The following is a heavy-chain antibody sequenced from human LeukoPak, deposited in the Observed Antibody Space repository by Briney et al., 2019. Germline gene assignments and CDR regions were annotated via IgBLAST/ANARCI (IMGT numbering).Heavy chain of an antibody. CDR3: ARHSPDTTVINWYFDL. CDR1: GGSFSGYY. D-gene: IGHD4-17*01. Sequence: PSETLSLTCAVYGGSFSGYYWSWIRQPPGKGLEWIGYIYYSGSTNYNPSLKSRVTISVDTSKNQFSLKLSSVTAADTAVYYCARHSPDTTVINWYFDLWGRGTLVTVSS. V-gene: IGHV4-59*08. J-gene: IGHJ2*01. CDR2: IYYSGST.